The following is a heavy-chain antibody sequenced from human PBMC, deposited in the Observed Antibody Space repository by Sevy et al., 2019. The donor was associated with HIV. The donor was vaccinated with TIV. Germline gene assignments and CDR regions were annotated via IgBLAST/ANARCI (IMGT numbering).Heavy chain of an antibody. D-gene: IGHD6-19*01. J-gene: IGHJ4*02. CDR3: AILAGTTPMADY. CDR1: GGSFSGYY. Sequence: SETLSLTCAVYGGSFSGYYWSWIRQPPGKGLEWIGEINHSGSTNYNPSLKSRVTISVDTSKNQFSLKLSSVTAADTAVYYCAILAGTTPMADYWGQGTLVTVSS. V-gene: IGHV4-34*01. CDR2: INHSGST.